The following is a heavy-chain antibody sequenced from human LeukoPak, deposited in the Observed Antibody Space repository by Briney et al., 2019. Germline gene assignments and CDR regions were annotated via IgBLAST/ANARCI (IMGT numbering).Heavy chain of an antibody. CDR3: ARHYDSSGYWYYFDY. V-gene: IGHV4-59*08. CDR2: VYYSGSS. Sequence: PSETLSLTCTVSGGSISSYYWSWLRQPPGKGLDWIGYVYYSGSSNYNPSLKSRVTISVDTSKNQFSLKLSSVTAADTAVYYCARHYDSSGYWYYFDYWGQGALVTVSS. CDR1: GGSISSYY. D-gene: IGHD3-22*01. J-gene: IGHJ4*02.